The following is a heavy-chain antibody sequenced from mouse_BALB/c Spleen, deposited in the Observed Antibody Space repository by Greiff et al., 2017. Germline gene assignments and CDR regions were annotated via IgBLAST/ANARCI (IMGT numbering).Heavy chain of an antibody. CDR3: ARYDYDHYAMDY. CDR2: INPGSGGT. V-gene: IGHV1-54*03. D-gene: IGHD2-4*01. Sequence: QVQLKESGAELVRPGTSVKVSCKASGYAFTNYLIEWVKQRPGQGLEWIGVINPGSGGTNYNEKFKGKATLTADKSSSTAYMQLSSLTSDDSAVYFCARYDYDHYAMDYWGQGTSVTVSS. CDR1: GYAFTNYL. J-gene: IGHJ4*01.